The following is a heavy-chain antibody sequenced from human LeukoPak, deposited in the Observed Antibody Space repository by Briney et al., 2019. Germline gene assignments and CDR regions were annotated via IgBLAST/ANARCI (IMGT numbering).Heavy chain of an antibody. CDR3: WISGAPDAFDI. D-gene: IGHD3-3*02. CDR2: INPSGGST. CDR1: GYTFTSYY. Sequence: APVKVSCKASGYTFTSYYMHWVRQAPGQGLEWMGIINPSGGSTSYAQKFQGRVTMTRDMSTSTVYMELSSLRSEDTAVYYCWISGAPDAFDIWGQGTMVTVSS. V-gene: IGHV1-46*01. J-gene: IGHJ3*02.